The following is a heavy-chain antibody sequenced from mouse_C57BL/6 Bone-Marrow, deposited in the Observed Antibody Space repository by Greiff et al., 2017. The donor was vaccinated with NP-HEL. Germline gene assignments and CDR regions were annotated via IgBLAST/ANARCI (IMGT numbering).Heavy chain of an antibody. CDR2: ISNGGGST. J-gene: IGHJ3*01. V-gene: IGHV5-12*01. D-gene: IGHD2-1*01. CDR1: GFTFSDYY. CDR3: ARTFYYGNYLAWFAY. Sequence: VQLVESGGGLVQPGGSLKLSCAASGFTFSDYYMYWVRQTPEKRLEWVAYISNGGGSTYYPDTVKGRFTISRDNAKNTLYLQMSRLKSEDTAMYYCARTFYYGNYLAWFAYWGQGTLVTVSA.